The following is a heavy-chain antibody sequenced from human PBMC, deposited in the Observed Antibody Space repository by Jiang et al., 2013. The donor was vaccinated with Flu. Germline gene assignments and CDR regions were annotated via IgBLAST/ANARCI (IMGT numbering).Heavy chain of an antibody. D-gene: IGHD3-10*01. CDR3: ARGPRRRRGFGVTNWFDP. CDR2: INHSGST. CDR1: GGSFSGYY. V-gene: IGHV4-34*01. Sequence: LLKPSETLSLTCAVYGGSFSGYYWSWIRQPPGKGLEWIGEINHSGSTNYNPSLKSRVTISVDTSKNQFSLKLSSVTAADTAVYYCARGPRRRRGFGVTNWFDPWGQGTLVTVSS. J-gene: IGHJ5*02.